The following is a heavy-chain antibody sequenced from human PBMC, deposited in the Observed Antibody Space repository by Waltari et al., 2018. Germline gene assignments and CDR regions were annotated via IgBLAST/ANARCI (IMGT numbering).Heavy chain of an antibody. J-gene: IGHJ3*02. Sequence: QVQLVESGGGVVQPGRSLRLSCAASGFTFSSYAMHWLRKAPGKGLGWVAVISYDGSNKYYADSVKGRFTISRDNSKNTLYLQMNSLRAEDTAVYYCARDHGTYYDLWSGYWDAFDIWGQGTMVTVSS. CDR1: GFTFSSYA. V-gene: IGHV3-30*01. D-gene: IGHD3-3*01. CDR2: ISYDGSNK. CDR3: ARDHGTYYDLWSGYWDAFDI.